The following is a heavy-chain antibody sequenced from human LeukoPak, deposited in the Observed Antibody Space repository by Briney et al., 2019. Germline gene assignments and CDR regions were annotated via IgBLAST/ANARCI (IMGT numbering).Heavy chain of an antibody. Sequence: PSETLSLTCAVYGGPFSGYYWSWIRQPPGKGLEWIGEINHSGSTNYNPSLKSRVTISVDTSKNQFSLKLSSVTAADTAVYYCARMRRVSPFDIWGQGTMVTVSS. CDR2: INHSGST. CDR3: ARMRRVSPFDI. V-gene: IGHV4-34*01. D-gene: IGHD6-6*01. J-gene: IGHJ3*02. CDR1: GGPFSGYY.